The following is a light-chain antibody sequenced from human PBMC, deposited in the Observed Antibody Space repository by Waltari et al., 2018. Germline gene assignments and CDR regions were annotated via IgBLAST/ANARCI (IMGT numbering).Light chain of an antibody. V-gene: IGKV1-33*01. CDR2: GAS. CDR1: QYITNY. CDR3: QQYDTVPIT. Sequence: DIQMTQSPSSLSAYVGDRVIITCQASQYITNYLNWYQQKSGKAPTVLIYGASNLETGVPSRFGGSVSGTLFTFTISSLQPEDAGTYFCQQYDTVPITFGQGTRLEIK. J-gene: IGKJ5*01.